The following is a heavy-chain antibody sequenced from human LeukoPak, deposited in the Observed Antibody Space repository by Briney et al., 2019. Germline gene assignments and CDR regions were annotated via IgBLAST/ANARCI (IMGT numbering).Heavy chain of an antibody. V-gene: IGHV6-1*01. CDR1: GDSVSSNSAA. Sequence: SQTLSLTCAISGDSVSSNSAAWNWIRQSPSRGLEWLGRTYYRSKWYNDYAVSVKSRITINPDTSKNQFSLQLNSVTPEDTAVYYCARLGMGSGWLGACYYYYGMDVWGKGTTVTVSS. D-gene: IGHD6-19*01. CDR2: TYYRSKWYN. J-gene: IGHJ6*04. CDR3: ARLGMGSGWLGACYYYYGMDV.